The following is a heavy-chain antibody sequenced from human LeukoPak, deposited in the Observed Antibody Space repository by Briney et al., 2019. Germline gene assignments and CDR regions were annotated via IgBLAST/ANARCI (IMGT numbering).Heavy chain of an antibody. CDR3: AKGDSSGYYPFDY. CDR1: GFTFSSYG. D-gene: IGHD3-22*01. Sequence: PGGSLRLSCAASGFTFSSYGMHWVRQAPGKGLEWVAFIRYDGSNKYYADSEKGRFTISRDNSKKSLFLQMNSLRAEDTAVYYCAKGDSSGYYPFDYWGQGTLVTVSS. V-gene: IGHV3-30*02. J-gene: IGHJ4*02. CDR2: IRYDGSNK.